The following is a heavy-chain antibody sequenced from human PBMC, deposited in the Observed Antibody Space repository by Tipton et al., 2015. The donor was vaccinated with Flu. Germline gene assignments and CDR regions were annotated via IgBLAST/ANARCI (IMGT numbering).Heavy chain of an antibody. D-gene: IGHD3-10*01. Sequence: TLSLTCTVSGGSISSYYWSWIRQPPGKGLEWIGYIYYSGSTNYNPSLKSRVTISVDTSKNQFSLKLSSVTAADTAVYYCARDYYGSGYDAFDIGGQGTMVTVSS. CDR2: IYYSGST. V-gene: IGHV4-59*01. CDR3: ARDYYGSGYDAFDI. CDR1: GGSISSYY. J-gene: IGHJ3*02.